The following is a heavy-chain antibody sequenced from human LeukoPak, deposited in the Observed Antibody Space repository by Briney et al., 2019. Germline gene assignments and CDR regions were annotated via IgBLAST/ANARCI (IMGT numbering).Heavy chain of an antibody. J-gene: IGHJ4*02. D-gene: IGHD1-20*01. V-gene: IGHV5-51*01. CDR3: ARRGITDRFFDY. CDR2: IYSGDSDH. CDR1: GYSFTNYW. Sequence: GESLQISCEGSGYSFTNYWIVWVRQMPGKGLEWMGIIYSGDSDHRYSPSFQGQVTISADKSISTAYLQWSSLKASDTAMYYCARRGITDRFFDYWGQGTLATVSS.